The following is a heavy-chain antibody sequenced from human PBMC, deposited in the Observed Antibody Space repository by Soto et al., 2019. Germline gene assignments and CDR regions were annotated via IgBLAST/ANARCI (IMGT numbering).Heavy chain of an antibody. D-gene: IGHD3-3*01. CDR3: AKVGETITVFGVETRYYYHGMDV. V-gene: IGHV3-23*01. J-gene: IGHJ6*02. Sequence: GGSLRLSCAASGFTFSSYAMRWVRQAPGKGLEWVSAISDSGGSTYYADSVKGRFTISRDNSKNTLYLQINSLRAEDTAVYYCAKVGETITVFGVETRYYYHGMDVWGQGTTVTVSS. CDR1: GFTFSSYA. CDR2: ISDSGGST.